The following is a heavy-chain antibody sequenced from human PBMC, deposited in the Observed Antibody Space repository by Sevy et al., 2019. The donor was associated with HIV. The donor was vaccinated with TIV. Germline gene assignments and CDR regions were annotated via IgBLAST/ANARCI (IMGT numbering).Heavy chain of an antibody. CDR3: ARDAGYYDSSGYYFQRYYYYYMDV. J-gene: IGHJ6*03. CDR2: INAGNGNT. D-gene: IGHD3-22*01. V-gene: IGHV1-3*01. Sequence: ASVKVSCKASGYTFTSYAMHWVRQAPGQRLEWMGWINAGNGNTKYSQKFKGRVTITRDTSASTAYMELSSLRSEDTAVYYCARDAGYYDSSGYYFQRYYYYYMDVWGKGTTVTVSS. CDR1: GYTFTSYA.